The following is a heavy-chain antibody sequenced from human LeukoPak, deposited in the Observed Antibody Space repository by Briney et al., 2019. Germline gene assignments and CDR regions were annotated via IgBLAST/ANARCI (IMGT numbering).Heavy chain of an antibody. V-gene: IGHV4-39*07. J-gene: IGHJ4*02. D-gene: IGHD6-25*01. Sequence: SETLSLTCTVSGGSISSSSYYWGWIRQPPGKGLEWIGYIYHSGSTYYNPSLKSRVTISVDRSKNQFSLKLSSVTAADTAVYYCARVGTGYYFDYWGQGTLVTVSS. CDR2: IYHSGST. CDR3: ARVGTGYYFDY. CDR1: GGSISSSSYY.